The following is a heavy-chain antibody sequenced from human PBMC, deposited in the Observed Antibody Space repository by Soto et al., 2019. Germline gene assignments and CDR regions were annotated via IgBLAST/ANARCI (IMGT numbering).Heavy chain of an antibody. CDR3: ARAPVGAPYYYFDY. CDR1: GYTFTSYD. D-gene: IGHD1-26*01. CDR2: MNPNSGNT. Sequence: ASVKVSCKASGYTFTSYDINWVRQATGQGLEWMGWMNPNSGNTGYAQKFQGRVTMTRNTSISTAYMELSSLRSEDTAVYYCARAPVGAPYYYFDYWGQGTLVTVSS. V-gene: IGHV1-8*01. J-gene: IGHJ4*02.